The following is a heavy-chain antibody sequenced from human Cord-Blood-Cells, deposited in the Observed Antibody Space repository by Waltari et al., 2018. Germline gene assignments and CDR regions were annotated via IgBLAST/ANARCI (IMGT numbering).Heavy chain of an antibody. Sequence: QVQLQQWGAGLLKPSETLSLTCAVYGGSFSGYYWSWIRQPPGKGLEWIGEIKHSGSTNYTPSLKSRVTISVDTSKNQYSLKLSSVTAADTAVYYCARGLMTTAAIRERYYYYYYMDGWGKGTTVTVSS. CDR2: IKHSGST. CDR1: GGSFSGYY. CDR3: ARGLMTTAAIRERYYYYYYMDG. J-gene: IGHJ6*03. V-gene: IGHV4-34*01. D-gene: IGHD4-4*01.